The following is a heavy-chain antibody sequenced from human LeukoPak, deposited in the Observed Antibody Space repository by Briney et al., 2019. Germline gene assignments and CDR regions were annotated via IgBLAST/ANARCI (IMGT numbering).Heavy chain of an antibody. CDR1: GFTFDDYA. J-gene: IGHJ4*02. CDR3: AKDISRNFVVVPAADY. D-gene: IGHD2-2*01. Sequence: GRTLRLSCAASGFTFDDYAMHWVRQPPGKSLEWVSLIFGDGGSTYYADSVKGRFTVSRDNSKNSLYLQMNSLRTEDTALYYCAKDISRNFVVVPAADYWGQGTLVTVSS. CDR2: IFGDGGST. V-gene: IGHV3-43*02.